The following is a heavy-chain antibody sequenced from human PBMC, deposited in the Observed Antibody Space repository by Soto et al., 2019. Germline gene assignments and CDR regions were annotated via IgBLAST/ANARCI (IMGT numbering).Heavy chain of an antibody. CDR2: ISGDATST. CDR3: AGSISVDGTDWYCVH. D-gene: IGHD6-19*01. Sequence: EVQLVETGGGSVQRGGSLRLSCAASGFTFSNYWMHWVRQAPGKGLVWVSRISGDATSTSYADSVQGRFSISRDNAKNTLYVKKSSVRAEDTAVYYCAGSISVDGTDWYCVHWGRGTLVTVAS. CDR1: GFTFSNYW. V-gene: IGHV3-74*01. J-gene: IGHJ2*01.